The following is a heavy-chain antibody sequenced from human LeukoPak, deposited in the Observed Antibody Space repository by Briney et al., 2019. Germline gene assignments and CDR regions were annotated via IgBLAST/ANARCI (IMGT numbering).Heavy chain of an antibody. CDR2: IYYSGST. CDR1: GGSISSYY. D-gene: IGHD6-6*01. V-gene: IGHV4-59*12. Sequence: SETLSLTCIVSGGSISSYYWSWIRQPPGKGLEWIGYIYYSGSTNYKPSLKSRVTISVATSKNQFSLRLSSVTAADTAVYYCGSIAVRYYNYYYMDVWGKGTTVTVSS. J-gene: IGHJ6*03. CDR3: GSIAVRYYNYYYMDV.